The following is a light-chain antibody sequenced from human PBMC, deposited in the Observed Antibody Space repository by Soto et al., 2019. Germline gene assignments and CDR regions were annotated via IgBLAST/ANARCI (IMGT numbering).Light chain of an antibody. J-gene: IGKJ5*01. CDR2: AAS. CDR1: QSISSY. CDR3: QQLFT. V-gene: IGKV1-39*01. Sequence: DIQMTQSPSSLSASVGHRVTITCRASQSISSYLNWYQQKPGKAPKLLIYAASTLQSGVPSRFIGSRSGTDFTLTISSLQPEDFATYYCQQLFTFGQGTRLEIK.